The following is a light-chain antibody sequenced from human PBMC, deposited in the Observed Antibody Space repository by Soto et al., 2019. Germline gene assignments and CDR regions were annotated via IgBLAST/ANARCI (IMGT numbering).Light chain of an antibody. J-gene: IGLJ1*01. CDR1: ISDVGGYDY. CDR3: SSYTTSSTYV. V-gene: IGLV2-14*01. CDR2: DVS. Sequence: QSALTQPASVSGSPGQSITISCTGTISDVGGYDYVSWYQQHPGKAPKLMIYDVSNRPSGVSNRFSGSKSGNTASLTISGLQADDDADYYCSSYTTSSTYVFGTGTKLTVI.